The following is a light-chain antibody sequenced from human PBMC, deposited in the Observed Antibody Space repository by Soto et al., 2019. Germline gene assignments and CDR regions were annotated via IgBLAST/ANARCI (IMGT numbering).Light chain of an antibody. CDR3: QQSYSTPPA. CDR1: QTISSW. V-gene: IGKV1-5*03. CDR2: KAS. J-gene: IGKJ5*01. Sequence: DIPMTQSPSTLSGSVGDRVTIPCRASQTISSWLAWYQQKPGKAPKLLIYKASSLESGVPSRFSGSGSGTDFTLTISSLQPEDFATYYCQQSYSTPPAFGQGTDWRL.